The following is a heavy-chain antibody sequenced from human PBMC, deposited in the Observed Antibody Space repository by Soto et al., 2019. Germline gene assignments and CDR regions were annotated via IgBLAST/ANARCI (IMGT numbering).Heavy chain of an antibody. V-gene: IGHV4-31*03. D-gene: IGHD3-16*02. J-gene: IGHJ4*02. CDR3: ARAQIPSIMITFGGVIVLDY. Sequence: QVQLQESGPGLVKPSQTLSLTCTVSGGSISSGGYYWSWIRQHPGKGLEWIGYIYYSGSTYYNPSLKSRVTISVDTSKNQFSLKLSSVTAADTAVYYCARAQIPSIMITFGGVIVLDYWGQGTLVTVSS. CDR2: IYYSGST. CDR1: GGSISSGGYY.